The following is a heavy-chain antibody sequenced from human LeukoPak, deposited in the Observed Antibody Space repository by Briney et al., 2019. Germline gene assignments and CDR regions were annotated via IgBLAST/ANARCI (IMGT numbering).Heavy chain of an antibody. Sequence: GASVKVSCKASGYTFTSYDINWVRQATGQGLEWMGWMNPNSGNTGYAQKFQGRVTITRNTSISTAYMELSSLRSEDTAVYYCARGLGPRYFDWLDGPYLDYYYYYMDVWGKGTTVTVSS. D-gene: IGHD3-9*01. J-gene: IGHJ6*03. CDR2: MNPNSGNT. V-gene: IGHV1-8*03. CDR1: GYTFTSYD. CDR3: ARGLGPRYFDWLDGPYLDYYYYYMDV.